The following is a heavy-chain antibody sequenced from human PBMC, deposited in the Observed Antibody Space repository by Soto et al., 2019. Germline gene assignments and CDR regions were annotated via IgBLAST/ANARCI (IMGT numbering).Heavy chain of an antibody. CDR2: ISGGGGNT. CDR1: EFTFSSYG. J-gene: IGHJ4*02. Sequence: VGSLRLSCAAFEFTFSSYGMSWVRQAPGKGLEWVSGISGGGGNTFYADSVKGRFTISRDNSKNTVYLQMSSLRAEDTAVYYCAKHRLIYDYNNYDFDYWGQGALVTVSS. CDR3: AKHRLIYDYNNYDFDY. D-gene: IGHD4-4*01. V-gene: IGHV3-23*01.